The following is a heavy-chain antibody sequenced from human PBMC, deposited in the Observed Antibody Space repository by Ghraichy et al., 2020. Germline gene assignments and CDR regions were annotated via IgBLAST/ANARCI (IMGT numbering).Heavy chain of an antibody. D-gene: IGHD3-10*01. CDR3: AKDLTLDFYGSGSYGMDV. J-gene: IGHJ6*02. V-gene: IGHV3-30*02. CDR1: GFSFSEYG. CDR2: IQSDGGDK. Sequence: GGSLRLSCATSGFSFSEYGMHWVRQAPGKGLEWVAFIQSDGGDKYYGDSVKGRFTIARDNSRTTLFLQMNSLRPADTAVYYCAKDLTLDFYGSGSYGMDVWGQGTTVTVSS.